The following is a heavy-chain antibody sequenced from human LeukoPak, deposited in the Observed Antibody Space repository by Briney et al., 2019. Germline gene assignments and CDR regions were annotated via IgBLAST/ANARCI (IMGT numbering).Heavy chain of an antibody. CDR3: ARDYGGSSPFDY. CDR2: ISSSGSDI. Sequence: AGGSLRLSCAASGFTVSSDYMTWVRQAPGKGLEWVSYISSSGSDIYYADSVKGRFTISRDNAKNSLYLHMNSLRAEDTAVYYCARDYGGSSPFDYWGRGTLVTVS. J-gene: IGHJ2*01. V-gene: IGHV3-21*05. D-gene: IGHD4-23*01. CDR1: GFTVSSDY.